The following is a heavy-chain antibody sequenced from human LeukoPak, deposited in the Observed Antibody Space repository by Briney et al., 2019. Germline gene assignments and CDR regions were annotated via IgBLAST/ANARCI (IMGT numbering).Heavy chain of an antibody. CDR2: ISTSIIST. CDR1: GFTFSSYS. D-gene: IGHD4-17*01. CDR3: AKLKDYGDYLT. Sequence: PGGSLRLSCAASGFTFSSYSMNWVRQAPGKGLEWVSYISTSIISTYYADSVKGRFAISRDNAKNTLYLQMNSLRAEGTAVYYCAKLKDYGDYLTWGQGTLVTVSS. J-gene: IGHJ5*02. V-gene: IGHV3-48*01.